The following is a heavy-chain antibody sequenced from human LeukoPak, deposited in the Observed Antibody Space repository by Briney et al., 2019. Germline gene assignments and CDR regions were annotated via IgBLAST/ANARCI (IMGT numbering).Heavy chain of an antibody. CDR2: ISWNSGSI. D-gene: IGHD3-10*01. V-gene: IGHV3-9*01. CDR1: GFTFDDYA. Sequence: PGGSLRLSCAASGFTFDDYAMHWVRQAPGKGLEWVSGISWNSGSIGYADSVKGRFTISRDNAKNSLYLQMNSLRAEDTALYYCAKDQFYGSGSYNGGFDYWGQGTLVTVSS. J-gene: IGHJ4*02. CDR3: AKDQFYGSGSYNGGFDY.